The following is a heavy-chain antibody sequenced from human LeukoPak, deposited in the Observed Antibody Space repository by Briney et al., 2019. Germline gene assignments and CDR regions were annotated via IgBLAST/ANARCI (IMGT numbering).Heavy chain of an antibody. CDR2: INPNSGGT. D-gene: IGHD1-14*01. J-gene: IGHJ3*02. CDR3: AREEVSFDM. V-gene: IGHV1-2*02. Sequence: GASVKVSCKASGYTFTDYYMDWVRQAPGQGLEWMGWINPNSGGTKYAQKFQGRVTMTRDTAISTAYMELSRLRSDDTAVYYCAREEVSFDMWGQGTMVTVSS. CDR1: GYTFTDYY.